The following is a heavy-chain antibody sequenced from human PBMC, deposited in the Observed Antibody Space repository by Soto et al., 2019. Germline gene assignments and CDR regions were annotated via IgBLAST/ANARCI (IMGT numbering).Heavy chain of an antibody. Sequence: VPLVESGGGVVQPGRSLRLSCAASGFTFRTSGMHWVRQAPGKGLEWVAVISDDGSNKYNIASVEGRFTISRDNSKNTLYLQMNSLRTEDTAVYYCAKGGGYSYGTNDAFDIWGQGTMVTVSS. J-gene: IGHJ3*02. V-gene: IGHV3-30*18. CDR1: GFTFRTSG. CDR2: ISDDGSNK. CDR3: AKGGGYSYGTNDAFDI. D-gene: IGHD5-18*01.